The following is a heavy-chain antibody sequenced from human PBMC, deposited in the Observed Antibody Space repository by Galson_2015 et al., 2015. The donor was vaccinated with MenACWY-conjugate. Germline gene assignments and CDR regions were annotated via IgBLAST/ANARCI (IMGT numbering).Heavy chain of an antibody. Sequence: SLRLSCAASGFTFSSYWMSWVRQAPGKGLEWVANIKQDGSEKYYVDSVKGRFTISRDNAKNSLYLQMNSLRAEDTAVYYCARDFRPLLRYFDHDAFDIWGQGTMLTASS. CDR2: IKQDGSEK. D-gene: IGHD3-9*01. V-gene: IGHV3-7*03. CDR1: GFTFSSYW. J-gene: IGHJ3*02. CDR3: ARDFRPLLRYFDHDAFDI.